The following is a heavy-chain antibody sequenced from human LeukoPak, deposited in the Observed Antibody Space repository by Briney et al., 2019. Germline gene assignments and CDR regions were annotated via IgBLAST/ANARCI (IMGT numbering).Heavy chain of an antibody. D-gene: IGHD5-12*01. J-gene: IGHJ3*02. CDR3: AKAKAEYSGYDFDAFDI. V-gene: IGHV3-23*01. CDR2: ISGSGGST. Sequence: PGGSLRLSCAASGFTFSSYAMSWVRQAPGKGLEWDSAISGSGGSTYYADSVKGRFTISRDNSKNTLCLQMNSLRAKDTAVYYCAKAKAEYSGYDFDAFDIWGQGTMVTVSS. CDR1: GFTFSSYA.